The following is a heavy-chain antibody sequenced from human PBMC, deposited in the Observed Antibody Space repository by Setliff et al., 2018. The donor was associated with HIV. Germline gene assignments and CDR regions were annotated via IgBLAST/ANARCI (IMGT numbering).Heavy chain of an antibody. CDR2: FDPEDGEV. V-gene: IGHV1-24*01. D-gene: IGHD3-10*01. CDR1: GDTLSEVS. Sequence: ASVKVSCKVIGDTLSEVSRHWVRQAPGKGLEWMGGFDPEDGEVVFAQTVKGRVTMTDDTSTDTTYMELSRLRPEDTAVYFCARAYKWASESYNDYWGQGTLVTVSS. CDR3: ARAYKWASESYNDY. J-gene: IGHJ4*02.